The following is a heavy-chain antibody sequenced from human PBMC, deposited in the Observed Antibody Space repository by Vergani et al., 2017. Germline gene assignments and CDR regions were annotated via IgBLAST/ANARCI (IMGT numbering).Heavy chain of an antibody. J-gene: IGHJ4*02. V-gene: IGHV3-43*01. Sequence: EVQLVESGGVVVQPGGSLRLSCAASGFTFDDYTMHWVRQGPGKGLEWVSLISWDGGSTYYADSVKGRFTISRDNSKNSLYLQMNSLRTEDTALYYCAKDSSGSSPFFDYWGQGTLVTVSS. CDR3: AKDSSGSSPFFDY. CDR1: GFTFDDYT. CDR2: ISWDGGST. D-gene: IGHD6-19*01.